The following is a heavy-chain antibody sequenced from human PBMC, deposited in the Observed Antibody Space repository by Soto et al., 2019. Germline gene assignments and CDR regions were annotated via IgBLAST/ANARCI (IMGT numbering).Heavy chain of an antibody. J-gene: IGHJ4*02. D-gene: IGHD1-20*01. CDR2: IYYSGST. V-gene: IGHV4-59*01. CDR3: ARPTYNSGSPFDY. Sequence: SETLSLTCTVSGGSISSYYWSWIRQPPGKGLEWIGYIYYSGSTNYNPSLKSRVTISVDTSKNQFSLKLSSVTAADTAVYYCARPTYNSGSPFDYWGQGTLVTGLL. CDR1: GGSISSYY.